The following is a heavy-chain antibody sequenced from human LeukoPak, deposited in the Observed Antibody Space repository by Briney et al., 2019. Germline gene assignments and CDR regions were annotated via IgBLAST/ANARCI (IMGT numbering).Heavy chain of an antibody. CDR1: GGSISSGSYY. J-gene: IGHJ4*02. D-gene: IGHD1-20*01. CDR3: ARDGGNWNQEIDY. V-gene: IGHV4-61*02. CDR2: IYTSGST. Sequence: SQTLSLTCTVSGGSISSGSYYWSWIRQPAGKGLEWIGRIYTSGSTNYNPSLKSRVTISVDTSKNQFSLKLSPVTAADTAVYYCARDGGNWNQEIDYWGQGTLVTVSS.